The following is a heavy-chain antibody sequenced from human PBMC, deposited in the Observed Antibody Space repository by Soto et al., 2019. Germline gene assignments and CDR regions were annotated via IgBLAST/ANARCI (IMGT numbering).Heavy chain of an antibody. D-gene: IGHD6-19*01. CDR3: ARLTPQWPYFDY. CDR1: GGSISSYY. Sequence: SETLSLTCTVSGGSISSYYWSWVRQPPGRGLEWIGYIYYRGSTNYNPSLKSRVTISVDTSKNQFSLKLSSVTAADTAVYYCARLTPQWPYFDYWGQGTLVTVSS. J-gene: IGHJ4*02. CDR2: IYYRGST. V-gene: IGHV4-59*08.